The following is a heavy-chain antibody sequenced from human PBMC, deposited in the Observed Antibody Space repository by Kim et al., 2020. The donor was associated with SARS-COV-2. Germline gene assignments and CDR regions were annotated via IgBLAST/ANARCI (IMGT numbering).Heavy chain of an antibody. CDR3: ARTSYSSSSFDY. Sequence: NYNPSLKSRVTISVATSKNQFSLKLSSVTAADTAVYYCARTSYSSSSFDYWGQGTLVTVSS. J-gene: IGHJ4*02. V-gene: IGHV4-4*09. D-gene: IGHD6-6*01.